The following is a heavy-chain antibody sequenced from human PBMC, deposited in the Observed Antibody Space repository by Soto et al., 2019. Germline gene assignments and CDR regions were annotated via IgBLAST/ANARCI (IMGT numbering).Heavy chain of an antibody. Sequence: QVQLVQSGAEVKKPGASVKVSCKASGYTFTSYGISWVRQAPGQGLEWMGWISAYNGNTNYAQKHQGRVTMTTDTSTSTAYMELRSLRSDDTAVYYCARNFYDFWSGYYRAYYYYYMDVWGKGTTVTVSS. V-gene: IGHV1-18*01. CDR1: GYTFTSYG. D-gene: IGHD3-3*01. CDR3: ARNFYDFWSGYYRAYYYYYMDV. J-gene: IGHJ6*03. CDR2: ISAYNGNT.